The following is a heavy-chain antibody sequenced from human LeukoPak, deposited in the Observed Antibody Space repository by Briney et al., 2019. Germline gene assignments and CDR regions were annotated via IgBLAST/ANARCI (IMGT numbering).Heavy chain of an antibody. J-gene: IGHJ4*02. CDR1: GFTFSSYA. V-gene: IGHV3-23*01. Sequence: GGSLRLSCAASGFTFSSYAMNWVRQAPGKGLEWVSVISGSGDSTYYADSVKGRFSISRDNSQNTVYLQMNSLRAEDTAVYYCAKDLYISRSYYFDNWGQGTLVTVSS. CDR2: ISGSGDST. D-gene: IGHD6-13*01. CDR3: AKDLYISRSYYFDN.